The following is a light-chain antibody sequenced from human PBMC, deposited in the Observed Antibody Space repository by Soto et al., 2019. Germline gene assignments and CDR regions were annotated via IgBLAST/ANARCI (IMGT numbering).Light chain of an antibody. CDR2: TES. J-gene: IGKJ1*01. Sequence: DIQMTPSPYTLSASLGDRISISCRASQNINTWLSWYQQRPGKAPKLLIYTESKLGSGVTSRFSGSGSGTDFTLPINSLQPDDFATYYCQQYNSYSRTFGPGTKVDI. V-gene: IGKV1-5*03. CDR3: QQYNSYSRT. CDR1: QNINTW.